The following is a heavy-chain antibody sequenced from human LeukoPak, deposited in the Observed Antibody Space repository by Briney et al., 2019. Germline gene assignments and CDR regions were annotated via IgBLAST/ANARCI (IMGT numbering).Heavy chain of an antibody. CDR2: IYHSGST. D-gene: IGHD3-22*01. CDR3: ARHSDYYDSSGYRFDY. Sequence: SETLFLTCTVSGYSISSGYYWGWIRQPPGKGLEWIGSIYHSGSTYYNPSLKSRVTISVDTSKNQCSLKLSSVTAADTAVYYCARHSDYYDSSGYRFDYWGQGTLVTVSS. V-gene: IGHV4-38-2*02. CDR1: GYSISSGYY. J-gene: IGHJ4*02.